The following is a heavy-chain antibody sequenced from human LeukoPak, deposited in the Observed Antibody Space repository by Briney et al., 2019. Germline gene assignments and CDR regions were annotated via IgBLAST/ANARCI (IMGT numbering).Heavy chain of an antibody. D-gene: IGHD3-10*01. CDR2: IYYSGST. CDR1: GYSISSGYY. V-gene: IGHV4-38-2*02. J-gene: IGHJ6*03. Sequence: SETLSLTCTVSGYSISSGYYWGWIRQPPGKGLEWIGSIYYSGSTYYNPSLKSRVTISVDTSKNQFSLKLSSVTAADTAVYYCARTTMVRGTYYMDVWGKGTTVTVSS. CDR3: ARTTMVRGTYYMDV.